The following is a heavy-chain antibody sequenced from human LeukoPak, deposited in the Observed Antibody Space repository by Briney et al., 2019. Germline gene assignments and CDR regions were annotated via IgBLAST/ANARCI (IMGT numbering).Heavy chain of an antibody. J-gene: IGHJ5*02. CDR2: ISAYNGNT. D-gene: IGHD6-19*01. Sequence: GASVKVSCKASGYTFTSYGISWVRQAPGQGLEWMGWISAYNGNTNYAQKLQGRVTMTTDTSTSTAYMELRSLRSDDTAVYYCARGSSGWPLGYWFDPWGQGTLVTVSS. CDR3: ARGSSGWPLGYWFDP. CDR1: GYTFTSYG. V-gene: IGHV1-18*01.